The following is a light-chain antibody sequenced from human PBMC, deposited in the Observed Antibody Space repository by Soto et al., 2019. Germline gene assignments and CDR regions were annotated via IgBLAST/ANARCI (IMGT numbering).Light chain of an antibody. J-gene: IGKJ5*01. CDR3: QQLNNYPIT. CDR2: DAS. CDR1: QNVSRY. Sequence: EIVLTQSPATLSLSPGERVTLSCRASQNVSRYFAWYQQKPGQAPRLLIYDASKRATGIPARFSGSGSGTDFTLTISSLEPEDFAVYYCQQLNNYPITFGQGTRLEIK. V-gene: IGKV3-11*01.